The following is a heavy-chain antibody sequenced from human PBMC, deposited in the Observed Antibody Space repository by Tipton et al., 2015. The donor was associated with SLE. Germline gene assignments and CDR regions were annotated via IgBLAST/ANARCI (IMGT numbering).Heavy chain of an antibody. V-gene: IGHV4-38-2*02. J-gene: IGHJ3*02. Sequence: TLSLTCTVSGYSISSGYYWGWIRQPPGKGLEWIGSIYHSGNTYCNPSLKSRVTISVDTSKNQFYLKLSSVTAADTAVYYCARRGDGYYDLWSGQRAFDMWGQGTMVTVSS. CDR2: IYHSGNT. CDR1: GYSISSGYY. CDR3: ARRGDGYYDLWSGQRAFDM. D-gene: IGHD3-3*01.